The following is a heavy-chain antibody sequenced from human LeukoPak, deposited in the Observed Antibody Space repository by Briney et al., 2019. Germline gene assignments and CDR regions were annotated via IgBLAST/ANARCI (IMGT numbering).Heavy chain of an antibody. D-gene: IGHD2-2*01. Sequence: SETLSLTCTVSGDSMTSYYWSWIRQPPGKGLEWIGNIYYSGTSNYNPSLRSRVTISEDTSKNQFSLELNSVTVADTAVYYCATSPTQVDCTSTSCREYFPHWGRGTLVTVSP. CDR3: ATSPTQVDCTSTSCREYFPH. J-gene: IGHJ1*01. CDR1: GDSMTSYY. CDR2: IYYSGTS. V-gene: IGHV4-59*08.